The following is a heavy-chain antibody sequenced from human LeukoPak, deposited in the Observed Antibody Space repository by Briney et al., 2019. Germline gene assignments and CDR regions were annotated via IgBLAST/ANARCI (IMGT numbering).Heavy chain of an antibody. J-gene: IGHJ6*02. D-gene: IGHD5-12*01. CDR3: AVATYPPYGMDV. Sequence: ASVKVSCKASGGTFSSYAISWVRQAPGQGLEWMGRIIPILGTANYAQKFQGRVTITADKSTSTAYMELSSLRSEDTAVYYCAVATYPPYGMDVWGQGTTVTASS. CDR2: IIPILGTA. CDR1: GGTFSSYA. V-gene: IGHV1-69*04.